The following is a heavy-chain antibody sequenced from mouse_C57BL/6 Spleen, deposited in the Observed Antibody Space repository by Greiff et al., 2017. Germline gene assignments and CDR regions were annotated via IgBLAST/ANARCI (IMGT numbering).Heavy chain of an antibody. CDR2: IYPGSGNT. CDR3: AREDYGNYGAMDY. D-gene: IGHD2-1*01. J-gene: IGHJ4*01. Sequence: QVQLQQSGAELVRPGASVKLSCKASGYTFTDYYINWVKQRPGQGLEWIARIYPGSGNTYYNEKFKGKATLTAEKSSSTAYMQLSSLTSEDSAVYFCAREDYGNYGAMDYWGQGTSVTASS. V-gene: IGHV1-76*01. CDR1: GYTFTDYY.